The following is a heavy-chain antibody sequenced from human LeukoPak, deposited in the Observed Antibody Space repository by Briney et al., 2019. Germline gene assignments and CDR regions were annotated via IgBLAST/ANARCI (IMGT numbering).Heavy chain of an antibody. CDR1: GFTFSSYG. V-gene: IGHV3-30*02. Sequence: QAGGSLRLSCAASGFTFSSYGMSWVRQAPGKGLEWVAFIRYDGSNKYYADSVKGRFTISRDNSKNTLYLQMNSLRAEDTAVYYCAKGDDYYDSSGYDYFDYWGQGTLVTVSS. CDR3: AKGDDYYDSSGYDYFDY. J-gene: IGHJ4*02. CDR2: IRYDGSNK. D-gene: IGHD3-22*01.